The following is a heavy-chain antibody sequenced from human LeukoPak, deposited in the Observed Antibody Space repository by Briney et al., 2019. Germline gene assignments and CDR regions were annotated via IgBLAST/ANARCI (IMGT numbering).Heavy chain of an antibody. V-gene: IGHV1-69*04. CDR3: ARDPCRLRYSGYDCLPSNWFDP. Sequence: GASVKLSCKASGGTFSSYAISWVRQAHGQGLEWMGRIIPILGIANYAQKFQGRVTITADKSTSTAYMERSSLRSEDTAVYYCARDPCRLRYSGYDCLPSNWFDPWGQGTLVTVSS. J-gene: IGHJ5*02. CDR1: GGTFSSYA. CDR2: IIPILGIA. D-gene: IGHD5-12*01.